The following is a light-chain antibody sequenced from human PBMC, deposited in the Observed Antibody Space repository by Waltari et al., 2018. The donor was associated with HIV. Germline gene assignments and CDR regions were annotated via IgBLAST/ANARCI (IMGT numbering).Light chain of an antibody. Sequence: QSVLTQPPSASGTPGQRVTISCSGSSSNIGSNYIYWYQQLPGTAPKLLIYRNNQRPSGVPDRTSASKSVTSASLAISGLRSEDEADYSCAAWDDSLSGWVFGGGTKLTVL. CDR2: RNN. CDR1: SSNIGSNY. CDR3: AAWDDSLSGWV. V-gene: IGLV1-47*01. J-gene: IGLJ3*02.